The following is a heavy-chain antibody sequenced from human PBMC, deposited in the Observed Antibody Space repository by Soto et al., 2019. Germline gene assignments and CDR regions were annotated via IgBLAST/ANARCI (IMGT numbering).Heavy chain of an antibody. CDR3: ARDYLEYQLPDSFDP. CDR2: ISAYNGNT. V-gene: IGHV1-18*01. D-gene: IGHD2-2*01. Sequence: GASVKVSCKASGYTFTSYGISWVRQAPGQGLEWMGWISAYNGNTNYAQKLQGRVTMTTDTSTSTAYMELRSLRSDDTAVYYCARDYLEYQLPDSFDPWGQGTLVTVSS. J-gene: IGHJ5*02. CDR1: GYTFTSYG.